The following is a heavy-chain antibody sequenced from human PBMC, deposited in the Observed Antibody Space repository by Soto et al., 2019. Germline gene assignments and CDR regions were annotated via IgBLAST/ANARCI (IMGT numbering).Heavy chain of an antibody. V-gene: IGHV1-3*01. J-gene: IGHJ5*02. Sequence: ASVKVSCKASGYTFTSYAMHWVRQAPGQRLEWMGWINAGNGNTKYSQKFQGRVTITRDTSASTAYMELSSLRSEDTAVYYCARDGKQQLPRSKPVGYNWFDPWGQGTLVTVSS. D-gene: IGHD6-13*01. CDR3: ARDGKQQLPRSKPVGYNWFDP. CDR2: INAGNGNT. CDR1: GYTFTSYA.